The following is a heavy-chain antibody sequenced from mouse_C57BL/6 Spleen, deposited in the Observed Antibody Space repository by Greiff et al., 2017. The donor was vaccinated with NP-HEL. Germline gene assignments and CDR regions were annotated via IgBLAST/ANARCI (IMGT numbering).Heavy chain of an antibody. CDR3: ARDGYSFDY. Sequence: QVQLQQPGTELVNPGASVKLSCKASGYTFPPTRLPISPPIPLQFLYWILNINPSNGGTNYNEKFKSKATLTVDKSSSTAYMQLSSLTSEDSAVYYCARDGYSFDYWGQGTTLTVSS. V-gene: IGHV1-53*01. D-gene: IGHD2-3*01. J-gene: IGHJ2*01. CDR2: INPSNGGT. CDR1: GYTFPPTR.